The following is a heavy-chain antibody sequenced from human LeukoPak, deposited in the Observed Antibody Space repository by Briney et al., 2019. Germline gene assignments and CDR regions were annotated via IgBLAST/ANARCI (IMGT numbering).Heavy chain of an antibody. CDR2: IYTSGST. CDR1: GGSISSSSYY. Sequence: SETLSLTCTVSGGSISSSSYYWGWIRQPPGKGLEWIGRIYTSGSTNYNPSLKSRVTISVDTSKNQFSLKLSSVTAADTAVYYCARVGVGATNAFDIWGQGTMVTVSS. J-gene: IGHJ3*02. CDR3: ARVGVGATNAFDI. V-gene: IGHV4-61*02. D-gene: IGHD1-26*01.